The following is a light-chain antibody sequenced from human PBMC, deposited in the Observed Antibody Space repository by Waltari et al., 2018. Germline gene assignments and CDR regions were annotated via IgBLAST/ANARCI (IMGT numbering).Light chain of an antibody. Sequence: QSVLTQPPSASATPGHRFIIPCSGSDSNIGANVVNWYPQLPGTAPKLLIYRKDLRPSGVPDRFSASKSGTSASLAISGLQSEDEADYYCATWDDGLGGVWVFGGGTKVTVL. V-gene: IGLV1-44*01. CDR2: RKD. CDR3: ATWDDGLGGVWV. CDR1: DSNIGANV. J-gene: IGLJ3*02.